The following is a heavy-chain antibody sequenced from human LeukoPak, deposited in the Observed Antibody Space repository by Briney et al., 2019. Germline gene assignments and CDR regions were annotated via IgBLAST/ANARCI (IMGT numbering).Heavy chain of an antibody. CDR1: GGSISSYY. D-gene: IGHD2-8*01. CDR2: IYYSGST. CDR3: ARAFRMYALHNWFDP. J-gene: IGHJ5*02. V-gene: IGHV4-59*01. Sequence: SETLSLTCTVSGGSISSYYWSWIRQPPGRGLEWIGYIYYSGSTNYNPSLRSRVTISVDTSKNQFALKLSSVTAADTAVYYCARAFRMYALHNWFDPWGQGTLVTVSS.